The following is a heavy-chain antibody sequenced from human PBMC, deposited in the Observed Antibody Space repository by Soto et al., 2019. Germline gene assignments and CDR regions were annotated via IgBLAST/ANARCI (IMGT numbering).Heavy chain of an antibody. CDR2: IYYSGST. CDR1: GGSISSGAYY. Sequence: SETLSLTCTVSGGSISSGAYYWSWIRQPPGKGLEWIGYIYYSGSTYYNPSLKSRVTISVDTSKNLFSLKLSSVTAADTAVYYFARDYVRQLASCVLPPRPGGWFDPWGQGTLVNVSS. D-gene: IGHD6-6*01. V-gene: IGHV4-30-4*01. J-gene: IGHJ5*02. CDR3: ARDYVRQLASCVLPPRPGGWFDP.